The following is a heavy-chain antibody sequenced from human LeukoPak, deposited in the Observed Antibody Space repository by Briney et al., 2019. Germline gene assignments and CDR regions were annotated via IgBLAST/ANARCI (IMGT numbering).Heavy chain of an antibody. J-gene: IGHJ4*02. Sequence: PGGSLRLSCAASGFTFSSYDMSWVRQAPGKGLEWVSAISDGGSSTYYADAVKGRFTISRDNSKNTLYLQMNSLRAEDTAVYYCAKDLVMTTVVRKLDYWGQGTLVTVSS. CDR1: GFTFSSYD. D-gene: IGHD4-23*01. CDR2: ISDGGSST. CDR3: AKDLVMTTVVRKLDY. V-gene: IGHV3-23*01.